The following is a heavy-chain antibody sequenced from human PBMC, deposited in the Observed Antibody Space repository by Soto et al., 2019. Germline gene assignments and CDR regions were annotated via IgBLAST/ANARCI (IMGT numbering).Heavy chain of an antibody. D-gene: IGHD5-12*01. CDR1: GFTFSSYS. CDR3: ASSPGFVDYAFDI. V-gene: IGHV3-21*01. J-gene: IGHJ3*02. CDR2: ISSSSSYI. Sequence: GGSLRLSCAASGFTFSSYSMNWVRQAPGKGLEWVSSISSSSSYIYYADSVKGRFTISRDNAKNSLYLQMNSLRAEDTAVYYCASSPGFVDYAFDIWGQGTMVTVSS.